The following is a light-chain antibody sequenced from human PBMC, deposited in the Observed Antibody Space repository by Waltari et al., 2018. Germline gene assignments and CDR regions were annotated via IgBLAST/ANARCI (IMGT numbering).Light chain of an antibody. V-gene: IGKV3-11*01. CDR3: QQHSNWPPIT. CDR1: QSVSSY. CDR2: DAS. J-gene: IGKJ5*01. Sequence: EIVLTQSPAPLSLSPGERPNLSCRASQSVSSYLAWYQQKPGQAPRLLIYDASNRATGIPARFSGSGSGTNFTLTISSLEPEDFSVYYCQQHSNWPPITFGQGTRREIK.